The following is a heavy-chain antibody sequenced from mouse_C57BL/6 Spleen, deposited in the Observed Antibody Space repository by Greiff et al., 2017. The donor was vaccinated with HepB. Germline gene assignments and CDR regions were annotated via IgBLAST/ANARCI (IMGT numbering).Heavy chain of an antibody. CDR3: TGSFIYDGYYVFAY. Sequence: EVKLVESGGGLVQPGGSMKLSCVASGFTFSNYWMNWVRQSPEKGLEWVAQIRLKSDNYATHYAESVKGRFTISRDDSKSSVYLQMNNLRAEDTGIYYCTGSFIYDGYYVFAYWGQGTLVTVSA. J-gene: IGHJ3*01. CDR1: GFTFSNYW. D-gene: IGHD2-3*01. CDR2: IRLKSDNYAT. V-gene: IGHV6-3*01.